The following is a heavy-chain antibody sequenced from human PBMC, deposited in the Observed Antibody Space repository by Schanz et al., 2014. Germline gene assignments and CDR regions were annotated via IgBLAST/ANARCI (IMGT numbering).Heavy chain of an antibody. V-gene: IGHV4-34*03. CDR2: IFFRGST. J-gene: IGHJ6*02. Sequence: QVQLQQWGAGLLKPSETLSLTCAVSGGPFSGYSWSWIRQPPGKGLEWIGYIFFRGSTYYNPSLKSRVTISIDTSKNQFSLRLTSVTAADTAVYYCYGMDVWGQGTTVTVSS. CDR3: YGMDV. CDR1: GGPFSGYS.